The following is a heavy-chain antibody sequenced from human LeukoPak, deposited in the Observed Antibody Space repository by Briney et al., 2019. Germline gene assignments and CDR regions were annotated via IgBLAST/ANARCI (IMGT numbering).Heavy chain of an antibody. D-gene: IGHD4-17*01. CDR3: ARGRGTVTTGYYFDY. Sequence: GGSLRLSCAASGFTFSTYSINWVRQAPGKGLEWVSYISGSSSTIYYADSLKGRFTISRDNAKNSLYLQMTSLRAEDTAVYYCARGRGTVTTGYYFDYWGQGTLVTVSS. V-gene: IGHV3-48*04. CDR1: GFTFSTYS. CDR2: ISGSSSTI. J-gene: IGHJ4*02.